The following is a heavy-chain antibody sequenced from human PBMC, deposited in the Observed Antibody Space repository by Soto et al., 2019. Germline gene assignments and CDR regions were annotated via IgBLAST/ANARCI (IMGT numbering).Heavy chain of an antibody. CDR1: GFRFSDHY. Sequence: LRLSCAASGFRFSDHYMTWIRQAPGKGLEWVSKISGDGTTIYYADSVKGRFTVSRDNAKNSVYLQMNSLRAEDTAVYYCASDPYYYASGFWGHGTLVTVSS. V-gene: IGHV3-11*01. J-gene: IGHJ4*01. D-gene: IGHD3-10*01. CDR2: ISGDGTTI. CDR3: ASDPYYYASGF.